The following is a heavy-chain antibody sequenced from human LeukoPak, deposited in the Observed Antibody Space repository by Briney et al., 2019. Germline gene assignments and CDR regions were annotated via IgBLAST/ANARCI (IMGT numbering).Heavy chain of an antibody. CDR3: SSGHGSYYAGLY. D-gene: IGHD1-26*01. J-gene: IGHJ4*02. V-gene: IGHV1-24*01. Sequence: ASVKVSCKASGYTFTSYYMHWVRQAPGKGLEWMGGFDPEDGETIYAQKFQGRVTMTEDTSTDTAYMELSSLRSEDTAVYYCSSGHGSYYAGLYWGQGTLVTVSS. CDR1: GYTFTSYY. CDR2: FDPEDGET.